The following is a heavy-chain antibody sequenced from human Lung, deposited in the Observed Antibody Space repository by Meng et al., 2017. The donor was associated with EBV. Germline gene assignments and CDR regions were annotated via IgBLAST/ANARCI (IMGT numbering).Heavy chain of an antibody. J-gene: IGHJ5*02. D-gene: IGHD2-2*01. Sequence: QVQLVQSGAEVKKPGXSVKGTCKASGYTXTSYGNSWVRQAPGQGLEWMGWISAYNGNTNYAQKLQGRVTMTTDTSTSTAYMEVRSLRSDDTAVYYCARARLGGYCSSTSCADNWFDTWGQGTLVTVSS. CDR3: ARARLGGYCSSTSCADNWFDT. CDR2: ISAYNGNT. CDR1: GYTXTSYG. V-gene: IGHV1-18*01.